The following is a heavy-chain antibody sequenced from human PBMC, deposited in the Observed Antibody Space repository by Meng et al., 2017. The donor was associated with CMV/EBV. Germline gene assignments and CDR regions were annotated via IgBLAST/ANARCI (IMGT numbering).Heavy chain of an antibody. CDR1: GFTFSSYS. CDR2: ISSSSSYI. Sequence: GESLKISCAASGFTFSSYSMNWVRQAPGKGLEWVSSISSSSSYIYYADSVKGRFTISRDNAKNSLYLQMNSLRAGDTAVYYCARDLRRGKDYWGQGTLVTVSS. J-gene: IGHJ4*02. CDR3: ARDLRRGKDY. V-gene: IGHV3-21*01.